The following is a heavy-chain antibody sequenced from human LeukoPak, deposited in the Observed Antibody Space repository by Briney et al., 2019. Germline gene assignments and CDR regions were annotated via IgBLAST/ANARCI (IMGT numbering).Heavy chain of an antibody. CDR3: ASRPIVAPDAFDI. D-gene: IGHD3-22*01. CDR1: GFTFSDHY. Sequence: GGSLRLSCAASGFTFSDHYMDWVRQAPGKGLEWVSSISSSSSYIYYADSVKGRFTISRDNAKNSLYLQMNSLRAEDTAVYYCASRPIVAPDAFDIWGQGTMVTVSS. CDR2: ISSSSSYI. V-gene: IGHV3-21*01. J-gene: IGHJ3*02.